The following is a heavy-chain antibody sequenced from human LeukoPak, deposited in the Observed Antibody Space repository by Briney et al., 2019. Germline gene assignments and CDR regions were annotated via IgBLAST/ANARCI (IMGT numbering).Heavy chain of an antibody. Sequence: SETLSLTCTVSGGSISSYYWSWIRQPAGKGLEWIGRIYTSGSTNYYPSLKSRVTMSVDTSKNQFSLKLSSVTAADTAVYYCAKGYHYGSGTYADPFDYWGQGTLVTVSS. V-gene: IGHV4-4*07. CDR3: AKGYHYGSGTYADPFDY. D-gene: IGHD3-10*01. J-gene: IGHJ4*02. CDR1: GGSISSYY. CDR2: IYTSGST.